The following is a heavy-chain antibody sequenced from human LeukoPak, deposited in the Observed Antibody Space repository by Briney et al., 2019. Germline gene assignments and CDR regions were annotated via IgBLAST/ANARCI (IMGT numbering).Heavy chain of an antibody. CDR1: GFTFSSYW. D-gene: IGHD1-26*01. V-gene: IGHV3-74*01. CDR2: INSDGSST. CDR3: ARQKVGDINWFDP. J-gene: IGHJ5*02. Sequence: PGGSLRLSCAASGFTFSSYWMHWVRQAPGKGLVWVSRINSDGSSTTYADSVKGRFTISRDNAKNTPYLQMNSLRAEDTAVYYCARQKVGDINWFDPWGQGTLVTVSS.